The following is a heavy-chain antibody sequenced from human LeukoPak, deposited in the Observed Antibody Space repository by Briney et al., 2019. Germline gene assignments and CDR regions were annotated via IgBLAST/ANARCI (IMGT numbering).Heavy chain of an antibody. J-gene: IGHJ4*02. CDR1: GFTFSSYE. CDR2: ISPSGSTI. Sequence: GGSLRLSCAASGFTFSSYEMNWVSQAPGKGLGWVSYISPSGSTIYYADSVRCRFIISRDNAKNSLYLQMNSLRAEDTAVYYCAREVAERWLQFFDRWGQGTLVTVSS. V-gene: IGHV3-48*03. CDR3: AREVAERWLQFFDR. D-gene: IGHD5-24*01.